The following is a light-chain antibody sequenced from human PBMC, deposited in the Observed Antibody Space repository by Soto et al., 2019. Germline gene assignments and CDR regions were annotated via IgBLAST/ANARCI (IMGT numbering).Light chain of an antibody. CDR3: SSYTSISVV. J-gene: IGLJ3*02. Sequence: QSALTQPASVSGSPGQSITISCTGTSSDFGGDNFVSWYQQHPGKAPKLMIYEVNNRPSGVSNRFSGSKSGNTASLTISGLQAEDEADYYCSSYTSISVVFGGGTQLTVL. CDR1: SSDFGGDNF. CDR2: EVN. V-gene: IGLV2-14*01.